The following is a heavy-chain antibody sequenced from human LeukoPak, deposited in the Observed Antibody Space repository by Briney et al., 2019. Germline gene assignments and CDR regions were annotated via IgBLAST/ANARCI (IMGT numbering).Heavy chain of an antibody. Sequence: SETLSLTCTVSGGSISTSYWSWLRQSPGKGLEWIGYIYYSGSTNYNPSLKSRVTMSLDTSKNHFSLKLRSVTAADTAVYYCARDSGTTGEVKFDPWGQGTLVTVSS. CDR2: IYYSGST. D-gene: IGHD1-7*01. CDR1: GGSISTSY. V-gene: IGHV4-59*12. CDR3: ARDSGTTGEVKFDP. J-gene: IGHJ5*02.